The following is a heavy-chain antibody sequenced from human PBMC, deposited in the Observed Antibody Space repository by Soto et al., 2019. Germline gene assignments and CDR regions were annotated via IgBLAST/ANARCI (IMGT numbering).Heavy chain of an antibody. CDR2: INGDGSNT. J-gene: IGHJ6*02. V-gene: IGHV3-74*01. Sequence: EVQLVESGGTLVQPGGSLRLSCAATGFTFTSYWMHWVRQAPGKGLVWVSRINGDGSNTFYADSVKGRLTISRDNAKNTVYLQMNRLRAEDTAVYYCARGIQYRYGMDVWGQGTTVTVSS. CDR3: ARGIQYRYGMDV. CDR1: GFTFTSYW. D-gene: IGHD4-4*01.